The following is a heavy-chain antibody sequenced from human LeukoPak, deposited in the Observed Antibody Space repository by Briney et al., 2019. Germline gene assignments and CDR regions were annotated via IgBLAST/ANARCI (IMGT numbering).Heavy chain of an antibody. J-gene: IGHJ4*02. CDR3: SASVPAFDY. CDR2: LSDSGST. D-gene: IGHD1-1*01. V-gene: IGHV4-38-2*01. CDR1: APSTRILPY. Sequence: SETLSLTCAVYAPSTRILPYWGYIRQNPGKGLEWIGSLSDSGSTYYNPSLKSRVTISVDTSKNHFSLRPSSVTAADTAVSYRSASVPAFDYGGQGTLVTVSS.